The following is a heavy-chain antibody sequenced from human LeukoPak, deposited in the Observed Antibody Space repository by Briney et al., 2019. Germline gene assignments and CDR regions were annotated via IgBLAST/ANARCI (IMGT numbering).Heavy chain of an antibody. CDR1: GGSISSGAYY. CDR2: IYYNGNT. Sequence: TLSLTCTVSGGSISSGAYYWSWIRQRPGQGLEWIGYIYYNGNTYYNPSLKSRVLISIYTSKHQFSLKLNSVTAADTAVYYCARRQGCSNTACPPDYWGQGTLVTVSS. J-gene: IGHJ4*02. V-gene: IGHV4-31*03. CDR3: ARRQGCSNTACPPDY. D-gene: IGHD2-2*01.